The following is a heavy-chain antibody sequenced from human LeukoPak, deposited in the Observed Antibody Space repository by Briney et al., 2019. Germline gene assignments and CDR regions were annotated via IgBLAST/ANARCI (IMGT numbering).Heavy chain of an antibody. Sequence: SETLSLTCTVSGGSISSYYWSWIRQPAGEGLEWIGRIYTSGSTNYNPSLKSRVTMSVDTSKNQFSLKLSSVTAADTAVYYCARDSYDSSGYYYFDYWGQGTLVTVSS. CDR3: ARDSYDSSGYYYFDY. D-gene: IGHD3-22*01. CDR1: GGSISSYY. V-gene: IGHV4-4*07. J-gene: IGHJ4*02. CDR2: IYTSGST.